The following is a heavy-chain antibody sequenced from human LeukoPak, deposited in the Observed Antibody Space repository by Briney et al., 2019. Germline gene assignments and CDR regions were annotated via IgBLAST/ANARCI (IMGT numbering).Heavy chain of an antibody. J-gene: IGHJ4*02. Sequence: PGGSLRLSCAASGFTVRTYRMSWVLQAPGKGLEGVANINQDGSEKYYVDSVRGRFTISRDSAKNSLYLQMNSLRVEDTAVYYCARDSYYGSGSYGYWGQGTLVTVSS. CDR1: GFTVRTYR. V-gene: IGHV3-7*01. CDR3: ARDSYYGSGSYGY. D-gene: IGHD3-10*01. CDR2: INQDGSEK.